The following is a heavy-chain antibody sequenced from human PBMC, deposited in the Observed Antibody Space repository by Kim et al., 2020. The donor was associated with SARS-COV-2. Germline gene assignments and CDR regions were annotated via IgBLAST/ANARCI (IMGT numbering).Heavy chain of an antibody. V-gene: IGHV4-39*02. Sequence: SETLSLTCTVSGDSMSSSTYYWGWIRQSPGKGLEWIGNIYYKGSTYYNPSLKSRVTMSADTSKNQFSLKLTSVTAAYTALYYCARDTGGYSFDYWGRGALITVTS. CDR2: IYYKGST. CDR1: GDSMSSSTYY. J-gene: IGHJ4*02. CDR3: ARDTGGYSFDY. D-gene: IGHD3-22*01.